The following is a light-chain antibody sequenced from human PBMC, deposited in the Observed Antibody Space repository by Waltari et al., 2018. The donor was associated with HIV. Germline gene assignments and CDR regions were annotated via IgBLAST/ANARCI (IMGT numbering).Light chain of an antibody. Sequence: QSVLTQPPSVSAAPGQRVTISCSGSSSNIGNNYVSWYQQLPRTAPKLLIYDNNKPPAGIPHRFSASKSGASATLAITGLRTGDEADYYCGTWDSSLSAFVFGTWTTVTVL. CDR1: SSNIGNNY. V-gene: IGLV1-51*01. CDR2: DNN. J-gene: IGLJ1*01. CDR3: GTWDSSLSAFV.